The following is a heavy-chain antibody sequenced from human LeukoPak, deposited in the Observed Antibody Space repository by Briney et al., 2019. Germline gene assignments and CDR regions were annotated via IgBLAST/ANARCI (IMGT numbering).Heavy chain of an antibody. CDR2: VSFDGNNQ. J-gene: IGHJ4*02. CDR3: AKVDSGSGGLDY. Sequence: GGSLRLSCAASGFTFSYYGMHWVRQAPGEGLQWVAIVSFDGNNQYYEDFVKRRVSVSKDNSKNAPYLQINSLRAEDTAMYYCAKVDSGSGGLDYWGQGTLVTVSS. D-gene: IGHD3-10*01. V-gene: IGHV3-30*18. CDR1: GFTFSYYG.